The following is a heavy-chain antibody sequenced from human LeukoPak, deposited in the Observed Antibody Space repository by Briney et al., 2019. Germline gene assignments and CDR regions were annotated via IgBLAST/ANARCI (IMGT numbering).Heavy chain of an antibody. Sequence: ASVKVSCKASGYSFTDYYMYWVRQAPGQGLECMGWINPNSGGTNYVQKFQGRVTMTTDTSTSTAYMELRSLRSDDTAVYYCARDPGAYSSSWYGVMGYWGQGTLVTVSS. CDR1: GYSFTDYY. J-gene: IGHJ4*02. V-gene: IGHV1-2*02. CDR2: INPNSGGT. D-gene: IGHD6-13*01. CDR3: ARDPGAYSSSWYGVMGY.